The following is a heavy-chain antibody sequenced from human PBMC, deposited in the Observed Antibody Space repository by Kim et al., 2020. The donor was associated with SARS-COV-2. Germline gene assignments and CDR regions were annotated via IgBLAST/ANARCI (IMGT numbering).Heavy chain of an antibody. V-gene: IGHV3-23*02. Sequence: SVEGRLPDSRDNSRNTLYLQMNGLRTEDAAVYYCAKGDSITMMVVYDYWGQGTLVTVSS. J-gene: IGHJ4*02. CDR3: AKGDSITMMVVYDY. D-gene: IGHD3-22*01.